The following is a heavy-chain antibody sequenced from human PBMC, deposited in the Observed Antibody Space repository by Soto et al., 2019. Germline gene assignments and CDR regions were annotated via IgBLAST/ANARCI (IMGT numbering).Heavy chain of an antibody. CDR2: VHGGGST. Sequence: VQLVESGGGLIQPGGSLRLSCAASGFTVSNNHMTWVRQAAGKGLEWVSFVHGGGSTSYADSVKGRFTISRDNSKNTLYLQMDSLRAEDTATYYCAGRLTTAASLDYWGRGTLVTVSS. CDR3: AGRLTTAASLDY. D-gene: IGHD3-16*01. CDR1: GFTVSNNH. V-gene: IGHV3-53*01. J-gene: IGHJ4*02.